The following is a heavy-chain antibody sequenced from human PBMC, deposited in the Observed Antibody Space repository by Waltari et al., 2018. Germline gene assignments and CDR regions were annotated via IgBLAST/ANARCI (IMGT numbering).Heavy chain of an antibody. CDR2: ISSSSSTI. V-gene: IGHV3-48*04. CDR3: ARDRGDWGLH. Sequence: EVQLVESGGGLVQPGGSLRLSCAASGFTFRSYSMNWVRQAPGKGLEWVSYISSSSSTIYYADSVKGRFTISRDNAKNSLYLQMNSLRAEDTAVYYCARDRGDWGLHWGQGTLVTVSS. J-gene: IGHJ4*02. D-gene: IGHD7-27*01. CDR1: GFTFRSYS.